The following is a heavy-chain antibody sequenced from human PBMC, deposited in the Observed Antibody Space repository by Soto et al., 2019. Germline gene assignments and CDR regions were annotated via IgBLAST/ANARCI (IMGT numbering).Heavy chain of an antibody. CDR1: GFTFSSYA. CDR2: ISGSGGST. J-gene: IGHJ4*02. V-gene: IGHV3-23*01. Sequence: GGSLRLSCAASGFTFSSYAMSWVRQAPGKGLEWVSAISGSGGSTYYADSVKGRFTISRDNSKNTLYLQMNSLRAEDTAVYYGAKDRQVSSSWYYFDYWGQGTLVTVSS. CDR3: AKDRQVSSSWYYFDY. D-gene: IGHD6-13*01.